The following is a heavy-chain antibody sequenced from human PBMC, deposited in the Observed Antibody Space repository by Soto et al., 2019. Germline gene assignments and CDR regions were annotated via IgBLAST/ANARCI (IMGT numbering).Heavy chain of an antibody. CDR3: ARRLTTTVTAMGY. J-gene: IGHJ4*02. Sequence: GGSLRLSCVASGFTFDDFAMHWVRQAPGKGLEWVSGMSWNRGSIVYADSVKGRFTISRDNAKNTVYLQVNSLRIEDTAVYYCARRLTTTVTAMGYWGQGTPVTVSS. CDR1: GFTFDDFA. CDR2: MSWNRGSI. D-gene: IGHD2-21*02. V-gene: IGHV3-9*01.